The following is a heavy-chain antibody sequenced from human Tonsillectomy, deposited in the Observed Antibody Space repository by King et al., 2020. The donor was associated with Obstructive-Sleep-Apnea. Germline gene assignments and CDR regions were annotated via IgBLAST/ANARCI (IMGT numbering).Heavy chain of an antibody. J-gene: IGHJ1*01. D-gene: IGHD1-26*01. CDR3: ARDQGYSLSVLLKYFQH. V-gene: IGHV3-48*04. Sequence: VQLVESGGGLVQPGGSLRLSCAASGFTFSSYSMNWVRQAPGKGLEWVAYISRNSSTIYYADSVKGRFTISRDNAKNSLYLQMNSLRAEDTAVYYCARDQGYSLSVLLKYFQHWVQGTLVTVSS. CDR2: ISRNSSTI. CDR1: GFTFSSYS.